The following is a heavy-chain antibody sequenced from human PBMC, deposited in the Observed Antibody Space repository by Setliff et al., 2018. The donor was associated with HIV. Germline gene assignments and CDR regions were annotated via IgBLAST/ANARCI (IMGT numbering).Heavy chain of an antibody. J-gene: IGHJ1*01. CDR2: INHSGST. CDR1: GGSISSSSYY. Sequence: SETLSLTCTVSGGSISSSSYYWGWIRQPPGKGLEWIGEINHSGSTNYNPSLKSRVTISVDTSKNQFSLKLSSVTAADTAVYYCARLSRIAAVYFHHWGQGTLVTVSS. CDR3: ARLSRIAAVYFHH. V-gene: IGHV4-39*07. D-gene: IGHD6-25*01.